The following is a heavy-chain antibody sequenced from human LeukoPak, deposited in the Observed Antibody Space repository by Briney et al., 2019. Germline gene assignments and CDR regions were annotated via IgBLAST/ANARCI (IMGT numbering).Heavy chain of an antibody. CDR1: GGTFSSYA. Sequence: ASVKVSCKASGGTFSSYAISWVRQAPGLGLEWMGGIIPIFGTANYAQKFQGRFTITADESTSTAYMELSSLRSEDTAVYYCTVGVRGYSGYDLYYWGQGTLVTVSS. J-gene: IGHJ4*02. D-gene: IGHD5-12*01. CDR2: IIPIFGTA. V-gene: IGHV1-69*01. CDR3: TVGVRGYSGYDLYY.